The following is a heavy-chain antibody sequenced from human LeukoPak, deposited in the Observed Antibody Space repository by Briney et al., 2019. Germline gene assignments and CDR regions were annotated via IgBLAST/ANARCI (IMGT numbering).Heavy chain of an antibody. D-gene: IGHD3-22*01. Sequence: GGSLRLSCAASGFTFSSYSMNWVRQAPGKGLEWVSYISSSSTIYYADSVKGRFTISRDNAKSSLYLQMNSLRAEDTAVYYCARDKRNYYDTDAFDIWGQGTMVTVSS. V-gene: IGHV3-48*04. CDR2: ISSSSTI. CDR3: ARDKRNYYDTDAFDI. J-gene: IGHJ3*02. CDR1: GFTFSSYS.